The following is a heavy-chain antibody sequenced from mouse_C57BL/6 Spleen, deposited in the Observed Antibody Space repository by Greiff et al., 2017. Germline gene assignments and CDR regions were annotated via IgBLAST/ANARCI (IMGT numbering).Heavy chain of an antibody. J-gene: IGHJ4*01. D-gene: IGHD2-4*01. V-gene: IGHV5-12*01. CDR3: ARYDYDVTYAMDY. CDR1: GFTFSDYY. Sequence: EVKLVESGGGLVQPGGSLKLSCAASGFTFSDYYMYWVRQTPEKRLEWVAYISNGGGSTYYPDTVKGRFTISRDNAKNTLYLQMSRLKSEDTAMYYCARYDYDVTYAMDYWGQGTSVTVSS. CDR2: ISNGGGST.